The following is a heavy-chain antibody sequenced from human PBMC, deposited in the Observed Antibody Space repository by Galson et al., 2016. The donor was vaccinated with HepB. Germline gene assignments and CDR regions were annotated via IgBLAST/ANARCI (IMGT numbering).Heavy chain of an antibody. Sequence: SETLSLTCTISGGSISNYYWSWIRQPPGKGLEWIGYIYYSGTTNYNPSLKSRVTISVDTSKNQFSLNLSSVTPADTAVYYCAREGGCKSPFDYGGQGALVTVSS. V-gene: IGHV4-59*01. CDR2: IYYSGTT. CDR3: AREGGCKSPFDY. J-gene: IGHJ4*02. CDR1: GGSISNYY. D-gene: IGHD6-19*01.